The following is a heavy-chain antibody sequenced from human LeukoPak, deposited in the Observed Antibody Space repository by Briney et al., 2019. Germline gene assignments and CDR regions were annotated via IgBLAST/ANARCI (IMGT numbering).Heavy chain of an antibody. CDR2: ISAYNGDS. D-gene: IGHD3-22*01. Sequence: ASVKVSCKASGGTFSSYAISWVRQAPGQGLEWMGWISAYNGDSNYVQKLQGRVTMTTDTSTRTAYMELRSLRSDDTAVYYCARYGIGYYDSSGYRNFDFWGQGTLVTVSS. V-gene: IGHV1-18*01. CDR1: GGTFSSYA. J-gene: IGHJ4*02. CDR3: ARYGIGYYDSSGYRNFDF.